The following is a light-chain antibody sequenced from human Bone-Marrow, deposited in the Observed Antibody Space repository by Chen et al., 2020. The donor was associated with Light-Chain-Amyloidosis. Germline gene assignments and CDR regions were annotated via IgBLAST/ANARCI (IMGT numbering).Light chain of an antibody. V-gene: IGLV3-25*02. CDR3: QSADSSGKDGVI. CDR2: RDT. Sequence: SYELTQPPSVSVSPGQTARITCSGDDLPTKYAYWYQQKPGQAPVLVIHRDTERPSGISERFSGASAGTTPTLTIGGVEAEAEGDYHGQSADSSGKDGVICGGGTKLPVL. CDR1: DLPTKY. J-gene: IGLJ2*01.